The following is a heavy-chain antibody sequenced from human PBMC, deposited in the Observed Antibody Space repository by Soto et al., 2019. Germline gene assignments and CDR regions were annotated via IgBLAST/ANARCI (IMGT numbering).Heavy chain of an antibody. CDR3: AKDIGGYYGMDV. CDR1: GFTFDDYA. Sequence: GGSLRLSCAASGFTFDDYAMHWVRQAPGKGLEWVSGISWNSGSIGYADSVKGRFTISRDNAKNSLYLQMNSLRAEDTALYYCAKDIGGYYGMDVWGQGTKVTVSS. V-gene: IGHV3-9*01. CDR2: ISWNSGSI. J-gene: IGHJ6*02.